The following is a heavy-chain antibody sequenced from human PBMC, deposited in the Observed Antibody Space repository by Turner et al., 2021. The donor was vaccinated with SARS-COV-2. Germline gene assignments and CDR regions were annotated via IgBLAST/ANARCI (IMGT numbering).Heavy chain of an antibody. Sequence: VQLVECGGGSVQPGGSLRHSCAASGFIFDDYAMHWVRQAPGKGLEWVAVINWNRGSIAYADSVKGRFTISRDNAKNTLYLQMNSLRAEDTALYYCAKDLAGRYYSYFDYWGQGTLVTVSS. J-gene: IGHJ4*02. CDR3: AKDLAGRYYSYFDY. CDR1: GFIFDDYA. D-gene: IGHD1-26*01. V-gene: IGHV3-9*01. CDR2: INWNRGSI.